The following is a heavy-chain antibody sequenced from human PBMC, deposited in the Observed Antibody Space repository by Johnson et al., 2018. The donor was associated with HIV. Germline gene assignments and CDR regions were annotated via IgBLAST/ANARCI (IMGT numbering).Heavy chain of an antibody. CDR1: GFTFSDYY. CDR2: ISSSGSTI. Sequence: QVQLVESGGGLVKPGGSLRLSCAASGFTFSDYYMSWIRQAPGKGLEWVSYISSSGSTIYYADSVKGRFTISRDNAKNTLILQMNGLKDEDTAIYYCARELRGPDAFDIWGQGTMVTVSS. J-gene: IGHJ3*02. V-gene: IGHV3-11*04. CDR3: ARELRGPDAFDI.